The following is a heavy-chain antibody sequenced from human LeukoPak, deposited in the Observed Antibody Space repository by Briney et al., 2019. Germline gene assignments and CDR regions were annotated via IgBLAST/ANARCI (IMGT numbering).Heavy chain of an antibody. V-gene: IGHV3-21*01. CDR2: ISSSSSYI. J-gene: IGHJ6*03. Sequence: PGGSLRLSCAASGFTFSSYSMNWVRQAPGKGLEWVSSISSSSSYIYYADSVKGRFTISRDNAKNSLYPQMNSLRAEDTAVYYCASAGWGLWPSYYYYMDVWGKGTTVTVSS. CDR1: GFTFSSYS. CDR3: ASAGWGLWPSYYYYMDV. D-gene: IGHD3-10*01.